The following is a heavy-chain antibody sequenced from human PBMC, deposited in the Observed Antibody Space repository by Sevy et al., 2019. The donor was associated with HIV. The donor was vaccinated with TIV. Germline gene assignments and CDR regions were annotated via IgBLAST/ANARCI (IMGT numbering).Heavy chain of an antibody. V-gene: IGHV3-53*01. CDR3: GRDPPGIAATGGG. D-gene: IGHD6-13*01. CDR2: IYSGGTT. Sequence: GGSLRLSCAASGFTVSNNYMNWVRQAPGKGLEWVSLIYSGGTTHYADSVKGRFTISRDHSKNTLYLQMNSLRAEDTASYYCGRDPPGIAATGGGWGQGTLVTVSS. CDR1: GFTVSNNY. J-gene: IGHJ4*02.